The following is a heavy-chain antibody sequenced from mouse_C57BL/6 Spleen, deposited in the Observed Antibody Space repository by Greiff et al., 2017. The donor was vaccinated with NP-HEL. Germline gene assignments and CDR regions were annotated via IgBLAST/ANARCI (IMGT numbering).Heavy chain of an antibody. J-gene: IGHJ2*01. D-gene: IGHD1-1*01. Sequence: EVQLVESGPGLVKPSQSLSLTCSVTGYSITSGYYWNWIRQFPGNKLEWMGYISYDGSNNYNPSLKNRISITRDTSKNQFFLKLNSVTTEDTATYYCARAEIYYYGSSYYFDYWGQGTTLTVSS. V-gene: IGHV3-6*01. CDR3: ARAEIYYYGSSYYFDY. CDR2: ISYDGSN. CDR1: GYSITSGYY.